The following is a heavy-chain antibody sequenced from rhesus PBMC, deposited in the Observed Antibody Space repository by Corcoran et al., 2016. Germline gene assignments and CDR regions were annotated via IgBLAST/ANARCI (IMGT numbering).Heavy chain of an antibody. D-gene: IGHD6-19*01. CDR1: GYSISSGYG. J-gene: IGHJ4*01. V-gene: IGHV4-127*01. CDR2: IGGSMGRH. CDR3: ARKGVSSTLDY. Sequence: QVQLQESGPGLVKPSEPLSLTCAVSGYSISSGYGWSLIRRPPGKGLECIGYIGGSMGRHTYNHSLKSRVTISKDTSKNQFALKLSAVTAADTAVYYCARKGVSSTLDYWGQGVLVTVSS.